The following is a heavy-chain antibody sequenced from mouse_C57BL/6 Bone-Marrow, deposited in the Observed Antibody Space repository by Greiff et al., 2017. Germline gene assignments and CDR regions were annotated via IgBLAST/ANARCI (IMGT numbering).Heavy chain of an antibody. D-gene: IGHD2-4*01. Sequence: VQLQQSGAELVRPGASVQMSCKASGYTFTSYNMHSVKQTPRQGLEWIGAIYPGNGDTSYNQKFKGKATLTVDKSSSTASMQLSSLTSEDSAVYFCARGNYDYEEGYFDVWGTGTTVTVSS. CDR2: IYPGNGDT. CDR1: GYTFTSYN. CDR3: ARGNYDYEEGYFDV. J-gene: IGHJ1*03. V-gene: IGHV1-12*01.